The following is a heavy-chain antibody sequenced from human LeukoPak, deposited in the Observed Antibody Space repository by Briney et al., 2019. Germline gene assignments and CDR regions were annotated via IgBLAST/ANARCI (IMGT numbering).Heavy chain of an antibody. J-gene: IGHJ4*02. Sequence: SETLSLTCTVSGGSISSYYWSWIRQPPGKGLEWIGYIYYSGSTNYNPSLKSRVTISVDTSKNQFSLKLSSVSAADTAVYYCARSHYYDSSGPIRDFDYWGQGTLVTVSS. CDR3: ARSHYYDSSGPIRDFDY. V-gene: IGHV4-59*08. CDR2: IYYSGST. D-gene: IGHD3-22*01. CDR1: GGSISSYY.